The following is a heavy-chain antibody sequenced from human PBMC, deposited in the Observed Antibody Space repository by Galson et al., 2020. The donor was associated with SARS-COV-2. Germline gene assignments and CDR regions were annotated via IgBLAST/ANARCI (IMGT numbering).Heavy chain of an antibody. V-gene: IGHV4-39*07. CDR2: IHYVRST. CDR3: ARGSFSAIVVVITRYYFDY. CDR1: GGSLSSRSYY. J-gene: IGHJ4*02. D-gene: IGHD3-22*01. Sequence: ASETLSLTCTLSGGSLSSRSYYWLGLRHPPGKGLESMGSIHYVRSTYYNPSLKSRVTISVDTSKNQLSLKLSSVTAADTAVYYCARGSFSAIVVVITRYYFDYWGQGTLVTVSS.